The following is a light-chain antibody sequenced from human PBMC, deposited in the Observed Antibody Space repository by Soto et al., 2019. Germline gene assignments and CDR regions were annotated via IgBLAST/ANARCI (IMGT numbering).Light chain of an antibody. V-gene: IGLV1-47*02. CDR1: SSNIGSNY. J-gene: IGLJ1*01. CDR2: SNN. CDR3: AAWDGSLSGLYV. Sequence: QSVLTQPPSASGTPGQRVTISCSGSSSNIGSNYVYWYQQLPGTAPKLLIYSNNQRPSGVPDRFSGSKSGTSASLAISGLRSEDEADYYCAAWDGSLSGLYVFGTGTQLTVL.